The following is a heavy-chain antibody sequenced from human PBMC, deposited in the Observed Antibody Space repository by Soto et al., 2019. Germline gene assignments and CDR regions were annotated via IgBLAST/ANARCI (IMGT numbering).Heavy chain of an antibody. CDR1: GFTLRLYG. Sequence: GGSLRLSCAASGFTLRLYGMHWVRQAPGKGLEWVAAIWDDGRRKDYADSVKDRLFISRDNSKNTLYLQLDSLRPEDTAVYYCATWQGSLNFHYWGQGTLVTVSS. CDR2: IWDDGRRK. V-gene: IGHV3-33*01. CDR3: ATWQGSLNFHY. J-gene: IGHJ4*02.